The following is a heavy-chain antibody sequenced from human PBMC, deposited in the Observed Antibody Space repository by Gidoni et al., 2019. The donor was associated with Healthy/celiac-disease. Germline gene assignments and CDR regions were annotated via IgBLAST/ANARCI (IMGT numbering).Heavy chain of an antibody. D-gene: IGHD5-18*01. CDR2: INHSGRT. CDR1: GGSCSGYY. Sequence: QVQLQQWGAGLLKPSETLSLRCAVYGGSCSGYYWSWIRQPPGKGLEWIGEINHSGRTNYNPSLKSRVTISEDTSKNQFSLKLSSVTAADTAVYYCARGLDTDAFDIWGQGTMVTVSS. V-gene: IGHV4-34*01. CDR3: ARGLDTDAFDI. J-gene: IGHJ3*02.